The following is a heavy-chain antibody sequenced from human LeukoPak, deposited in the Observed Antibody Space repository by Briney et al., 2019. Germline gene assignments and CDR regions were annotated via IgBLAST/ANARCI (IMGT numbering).Heavy chain of an antibody. CDR3: AREVKSVRGIDI. CDR2: INHSGST. V-gene: IGHV4-34*01. J-gene: IGHJ3*02. D-gene: IGHD3-16*01. Sequence: SETLSLTCAVYGGSFSGYYWSWIRQPPGKGLEWIGEINHSGSTNYNPSLKSRVTISVDTSKNQFSLKLSSVTAADTAVYYCAREVKSVRGIDIWGQGTMVTVSS. CDR1: GGSFSGYY.